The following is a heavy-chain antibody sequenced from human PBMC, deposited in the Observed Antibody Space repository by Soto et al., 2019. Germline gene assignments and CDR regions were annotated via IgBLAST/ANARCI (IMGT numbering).Heavy chain of an antibody. CDR1: GFTFSDYY. CDR3: ARGGRDGMTTVTTELPVDY. J-gene: IGHJ4*02. D-gene: IGHD4-17*01. CDR2: ISSSGSTI. Sequence: PGGSLRLSCAASGFTFSDYYMSWIRQAPGKGLEWVSYISSSGSTIYYADSVKGRFTISRDNAKNSLYLQMNSLRAEDTAVYYCARGGRDGMTTVTTELPVDYWGQGTLVTVSS. V-gene: IGHV3-11*01.